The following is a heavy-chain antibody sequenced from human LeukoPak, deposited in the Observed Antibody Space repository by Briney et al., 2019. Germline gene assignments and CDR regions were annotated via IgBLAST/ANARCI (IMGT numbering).Heavy chain of an antibody. V-gene: IGHV4-59*08. CDR2: IYYSGST. Sequence: SETLSLTCTVSGGSISSYYWSWIRQPPGKGLEWIGYIYYSGSTNYNPSLKSRVTISVDTSKNQFSLKLSSVTAADTAVYYCARAPTIWDAFDIWGQGTMVTVSS. D-gene: IGHD3-3*01. J-gene: IGHJ3*02. CDR1: GGSISSYY. CDR3: ARAPTIWDAFDI.